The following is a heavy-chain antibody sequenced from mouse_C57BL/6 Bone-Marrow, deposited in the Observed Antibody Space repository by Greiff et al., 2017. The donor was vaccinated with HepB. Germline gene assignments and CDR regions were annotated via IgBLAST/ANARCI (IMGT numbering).Heavy chain of an antibody. CDR2: IYPGSGST. CDR3: ARNYGRGYYAMDY. CDR1: GYTFTSYW. V-gene: IGHV1-55*01. D-gene: IGHD1-1*01. Sequence: VQLQQPWAELVKPGASVKMSCKASGYTFTSYWITWVKQRPGQGLEWIGDIYPGSGSTNYNEKFKSKATLTVDTSSSTAYMQLSSLTSEDSAVYYCARNYGRGYYAMDYWGQGTSVTVSS. J-gene: IGHJ4*01.